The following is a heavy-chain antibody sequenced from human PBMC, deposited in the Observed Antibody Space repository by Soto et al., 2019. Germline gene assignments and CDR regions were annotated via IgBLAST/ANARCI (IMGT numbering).Heavy chain of an antibody. Sequence: ASVKVSCKASGFTFTSSAMQWVRQARGQRLEWIGWIVVGSGNTNYAQKFQERVTITRDMSTSTAYMELRSLRSDDTAVYYCARRASSSRGRNWFDPWGQGTLVTVSS. CDR1: GFTFTSSA. D-gene: IGHD6-13*01. CDR2: IVVGSGNT. J-gene: IGHJ5*02. V-gene: IGHV1-58*02. CDR3: ARRASSSRGRNWFDP.